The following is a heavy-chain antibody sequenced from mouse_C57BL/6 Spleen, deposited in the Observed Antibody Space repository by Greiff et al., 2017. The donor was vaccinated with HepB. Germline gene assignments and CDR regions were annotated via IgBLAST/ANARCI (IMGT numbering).Heavy chain of an antibody. D-gene: IGHD2-4*01. J-gene: IGHJ4*01. CDR2: IYPGDGDT. Sequence: QVQLQQSGPELVKPGASVKISCKASGYAFSSSWMNWVKQRPGKGLEWIGRIYPGDGDTNYNGKFKGKATLTADKSSSTAYMQLSSLTSEDSAVYFCARAYYDYDADAMDYWGQGTSVTVSS. CDR3: ARAYYDYDADAMDY. CDR1: GYAFSSSW. V-gene: IGHV1-82*01.